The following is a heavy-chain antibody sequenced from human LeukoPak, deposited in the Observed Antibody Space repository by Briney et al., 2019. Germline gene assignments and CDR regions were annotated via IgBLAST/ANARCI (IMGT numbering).Heavy chain of an antibody. CDR1: AYTFTTYY. Sequence: ASVKVSCKSSAYTFTTYYIHWVRQAPGQGREWIGMIYPSTGSTYYAQRFQGRVTMTRDTSTSTVYMELGSMTSDDTAVYYCAGDWRIALVRGVINVPGGMNVWGQGTTVTVSS. CDR3: AGDWRIALVRGVINVPGGMNV. D-gene: IGHD3-10*01. CDR2: IYPSTGST. J-gene: IGHJ6*02. V-gene: IGHV1-46*01.